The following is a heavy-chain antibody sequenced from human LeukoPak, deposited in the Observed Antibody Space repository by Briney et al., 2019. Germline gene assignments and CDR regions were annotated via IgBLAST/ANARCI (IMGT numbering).Heavy chain of an antibody. CDR3: ARESAEDSSGYYPLDY. V-gene: IGHV3-21*01. J-gene: IGHJ4*02. Sequence: GGSLRLSCAASGXTFSSYSMNWVRQAPGKGLEWVSSISSSSSYIYYADSVKGRFTISRDNAKNSLYLQMNSLRAEDTAVYYCARESAEDSSGYYPLDYWGQGTLVTVSS. D-gene: IGHD3-22*01. CDR2: ISSSSSYI. CDR1: GXTFSSYS.